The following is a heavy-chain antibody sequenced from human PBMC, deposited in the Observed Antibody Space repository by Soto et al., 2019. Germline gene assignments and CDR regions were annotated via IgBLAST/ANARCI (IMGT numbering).Heavy chain of an antibody. CDR2: IYSGGNT. Sequence: GGSLRLSCEASGFTVSSNYMSWVRQTPGKGLEWVSVIYSGGNTYYADSVKGRFSISRDNSKNTLYLQMNSLRAEDTAIYYCARDRDGFDSFDIWGQGTMVTVS. V-gene: IGHV3-66*01. J-gene: IGHJ3*02. CDR3: ARDRDGFDSFDI. CDR1: GFTVSSNY.